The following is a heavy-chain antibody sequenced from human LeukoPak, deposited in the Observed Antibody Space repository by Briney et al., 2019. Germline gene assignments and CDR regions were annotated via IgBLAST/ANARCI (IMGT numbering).Heavy chain of an antibody. Sequence: SETLSLTCAVYGGSSSGYYWSWIRQHPGKGLEWIGYIYYSGSTYYNPSLKSRVTISVDTSKNQFSLKLSSVTAADTAVYYCARDLGDGSGRTPLGMDVWGKGTTVTVSS. CDR3: ARDLGDGSGRTPLGMDV. CDR1: GGSSSGYY. CDR2: IYYSGST. J-gene: IGHJ6*04. V-gene: IGHV4-31*11. D-gene: IGHD3-10*01.